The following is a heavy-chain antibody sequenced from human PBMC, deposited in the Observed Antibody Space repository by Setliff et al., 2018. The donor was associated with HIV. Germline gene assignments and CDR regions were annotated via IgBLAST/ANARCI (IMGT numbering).Heavy chain of an antibody. CDR1: GGSISSSSYY. CDR3: ARHHSSDPLRRWDSYSYMDV. V-gene: IGHV4-39*01. J-gene: IGHJ6*03. D-gene: IGHD6-19*01. Sequence: SETLSLTCTVSGGSISSSSYYWGWIRQPPGKGLEWIGSIYYSGSTHYNPSLKSRVTISVDTSKNQFSLKLSSVTAADTAMYYCARHHSSDPLRRWDSYSYMDVWGKGTTVTVSS. CDR2: IYYSGST.